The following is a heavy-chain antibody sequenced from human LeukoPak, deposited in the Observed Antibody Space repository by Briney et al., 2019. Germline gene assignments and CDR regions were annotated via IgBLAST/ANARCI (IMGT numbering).Heavy chain of an antibody. V-gene: IGHV4-39*01. Sequence: SETLSLTCTVSGGSISSSSYYWGWIRQPPGKGLEWIGSIYYSGSTYYNPSLKSRVTISVDTSKNQFSLKLSSVTAADTADYYCARAQGNGLIDFWGQGTLVTVSS. J-gene: IGHJ4*02. CDR1: GGSISSSSYY. D-gene: IGHD3/OR15-3a*01. CDR2: IYYSGST. CDR3: ARAQGNGLIDF.